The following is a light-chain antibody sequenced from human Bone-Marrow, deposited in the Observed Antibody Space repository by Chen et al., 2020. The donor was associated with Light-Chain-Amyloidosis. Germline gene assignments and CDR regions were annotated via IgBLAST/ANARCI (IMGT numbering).Light chain of an antibody. CDR2: GDS. V-gene: IGLV3-21*02. CDR1: NIGATS. Sequence: SYVLTQPSSVSVAPGQTATIACGGNNIGATSVHWYQKTPGQAPLLVGYGDSDRPSGIPERLSGSNSGNTSTLTISRVEAGDEADYYCQVWDRSSDRPVFGGGTKLTVL. J-gene: IGLJ3*02. CDR3: QVWDRSSDRPV.